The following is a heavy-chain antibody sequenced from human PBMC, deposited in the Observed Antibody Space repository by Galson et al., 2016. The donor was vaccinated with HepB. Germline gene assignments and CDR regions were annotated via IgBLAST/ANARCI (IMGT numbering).Heavy chain of an antibody. Sequence: SLRLSCAASGFNFDNYGMHWVRQAPGKGLEWVAVIWYAGSNKYHADSVKGRFTISRDNSKNTLYLQMNSLRAEDTAVYYRARDPDDTDTHGYPLYYFDSWGQGTLVTVSS. V-gene: IGHV3-33*01. D-gene: IGHD2-8*01. CDR1: GFNFDNYG. CDR3: ARDPDDTDTHGYPLYYFDS. CDR2: IWYAGSNK. J-gene: IGHJ4*02.